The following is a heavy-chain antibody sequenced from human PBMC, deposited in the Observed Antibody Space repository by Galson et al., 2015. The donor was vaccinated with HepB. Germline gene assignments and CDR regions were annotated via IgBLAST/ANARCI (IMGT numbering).Heavy chain of an antibody. CDR1: GFTLSNYN. CDR3: ARDPPLGTPFDY. D-gene: IGHD7-27*01. V-gene: IGHV3-21*01. CDR2: ISSTSSYI. J-gene: IGHJ4*02. Sequence: SLRLSCAASGFTLSNYNMIWVRQAPGKGLEWVSSISSTSSYIYYADSVRGRFTISRDNAKNSLYLQMNSLRADDTAVYYCARDPPLGTPFDYWGQGTLVTVSS.